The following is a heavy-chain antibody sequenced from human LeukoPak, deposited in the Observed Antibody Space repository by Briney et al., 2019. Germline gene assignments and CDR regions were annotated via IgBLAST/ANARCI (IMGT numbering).Heavy chain of an antibody. J-gene: IGHJ4*02. CDR2: ISGSGGST. Sequence: GGSLRLSCAASGFTFSSYAMSWVRQAPGKGLEWVSAISGSGGSTYYADSVKGRFTISRDNSENTLYLQMNSLRAEDTAVYYCAKDPSGQWLVDYWGQGTLVTVSS. CDR1: GFTFSSYA. D-gene: IGHD6-19*01. V-gene: IGHV3-23*01. CDR3: AKDPSGQWLVDY.